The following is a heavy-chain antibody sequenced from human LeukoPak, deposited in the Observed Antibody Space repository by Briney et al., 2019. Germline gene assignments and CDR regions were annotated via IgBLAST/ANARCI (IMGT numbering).Heavy chain of an antibody. CDR3: AKTYYSSSGSWD. CDR1: GGSISSSSYY. CDR2: IYYSGTT. Sequence: SETLSLTCTVSGGSISSSSYYWGWIRQPPGKGLEWIGSIYYSGTTYYNPSLKSRVAISVDTSKNQFSLKLSSVTAADTAVYYCAKTYYSSSGSWDWGQGTLVTVSS. D-gene: IGHD3-10*01. J-gene: IGHJ1*01. V-gene: IGHV4-39*01.